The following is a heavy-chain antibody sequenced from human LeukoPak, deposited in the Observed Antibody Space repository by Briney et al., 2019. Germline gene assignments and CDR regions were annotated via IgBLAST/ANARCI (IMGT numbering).Heavy chain of an antibody. Sequence: PGGSLRLSCAGSPFTFSSYAMHWVRQAPGKGLEWVAVISYDGSNKYYADSVKGRFTISRDNSKNTLYLQMNSLRAEDTAVYYCARERESLLWFGDGNAFDIWGQGTMVTVSS. J-gene: IGHJ3*02. D-gene: IGHD3-10*01. CDR1: PFTFSSYA. CDR2: ISYDGSNK. CDR3: ARERESLLWFGDGNAFDI. V-gene: IGHV3-30*04.